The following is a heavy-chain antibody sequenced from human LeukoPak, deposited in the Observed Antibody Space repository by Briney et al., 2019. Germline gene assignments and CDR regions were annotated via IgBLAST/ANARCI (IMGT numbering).Heavy chain of an antibody. CDR1: GFTVSSNY. CDR3: ARGEPYYYDSSGYYYKYYFDY. D-gene: IGHD3-22*01. V-gene: IGHV3-53*05. J-gene: IGHJ4*02. CDR2: IYSDGST. Sequence: GGSLRLSCAASGFTVSSNYMSWVRQAPGKGLEWVSEIYSDGSTYYAASVKGRFTISRDNSKNTLYLQMNSLRAEDTAVYYCARGEPYYYDSSGYYYKYYFDYWGQGTLVTVSS.